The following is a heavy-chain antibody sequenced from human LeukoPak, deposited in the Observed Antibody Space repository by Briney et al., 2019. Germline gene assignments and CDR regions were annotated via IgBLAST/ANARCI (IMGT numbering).Heavy chain of an antibody. CDR1: GFTFSSYS. J-gene: IGHJ4*02. CDR3: ARSYGYSYGEDY. CDR2: ISSGSSTI. Sequence: GGSLRLSCAASGFTFSSYSMNWVRQAPGQGLEWVSYISSGSSTIYYADSVKGRFAISRDNAKNSLYLQMNSLRDEDTAVYYCARSYGYSYGEDYWGQGTLVTVSS. D-gene: IGHD5-18*01. V-gene: IGHV3-48*02.